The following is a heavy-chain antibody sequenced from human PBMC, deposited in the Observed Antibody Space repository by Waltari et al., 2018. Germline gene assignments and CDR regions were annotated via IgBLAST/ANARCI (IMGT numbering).Heavy chain of an antibody. CDR3: ATYIGASVGTAAFDV. Sequence: QLQLQESGPGLVKPSETLSLTCSVPGGSITNTKHYWGWICQPPGQGLEWIGTMSYLGATYSSPSLKSRVTISRDTSTNQLSLKLGSVTAADTAMYYCATYIGASVGTAAFDVWGQGTMVTVSS. CDR1: GGSITNTKHY. D-gene: IGHD5-12*01. CDR2: MSYLGAT. J-gene: IGHJ3*01. V-gene: IGHV4-39*01.